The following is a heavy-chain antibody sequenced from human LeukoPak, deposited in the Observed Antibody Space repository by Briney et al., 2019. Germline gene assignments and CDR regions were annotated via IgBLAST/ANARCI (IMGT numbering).Heavy chain of an antibody. D-gene: IGHD6-13*01. CDR1: GFTFSSYW. J-gene: IGHJ5*02. CDR3: ARSWYSRWFDP. CDR2: INSDGSST. Sequence: PGGSLRLSCAASGFTFSSYWMHWVRQAPGKGLVWASRINSDGSSTSYADSVKGRFTSSRDNAKNTLYLQMNSLRAEDTAVYYCARSWYSRWFDPWGQGTLVTVSS. V-gene: IGHV3-74*01.